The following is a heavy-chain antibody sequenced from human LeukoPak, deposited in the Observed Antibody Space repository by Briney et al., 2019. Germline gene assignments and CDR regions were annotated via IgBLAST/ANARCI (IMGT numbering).Heavy chain of an antibody. CDR2: ISSSSSYT. D-gene: IGHD6-13*01. V-gene: IGHV3-11*05. CDR3: ARGRTSSSWYYFDY. Sequence: GGSLRLSCAASGFTFSDYYMSWIPQAPGKGLEWASYISSSSSYTNYADSVKGRFTISRDNAKNSLDLQMNSLRAEDTAVYYCARGRTSSSWYYFDYWGQGTLVTVSS. CDR1: GFTFSDYY. J-gene: IGHJ4*02.